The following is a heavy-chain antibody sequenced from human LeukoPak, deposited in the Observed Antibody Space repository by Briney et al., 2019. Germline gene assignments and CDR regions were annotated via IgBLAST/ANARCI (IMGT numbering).Heavy chain of an antibody. CDR2: ISYSGSS. V-gene: IGHV4-39*07. D-gene: IGHD6-13*01. J-gene: IGHJ5*02. Sequence: SETLSLTCTVSGVSISSSSYYWGWIRQPPGKGLEWIGTISYSGSSYYNPSLKSRVTISVDTSKNQFSLKLSSVTAADTAVYYCASIAAADPYNWFDPWGQGTLVTVSS. CDR1: GVSISSSSYY. CDR3: ASIAAADPYNWFDP.